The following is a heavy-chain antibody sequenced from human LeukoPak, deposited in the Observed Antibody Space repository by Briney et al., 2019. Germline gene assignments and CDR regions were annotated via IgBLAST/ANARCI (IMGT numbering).Heavy chain of an antibody. Sequence: SETLSLTCAVSGGSISSGGYSWSWIRQPPGKGLEWIGSIYDSGSTYYNPSLKSRVTISVDTSKNQFSLKLTSMTAADTAVYYCARHAWGSSWYYWFDPWGQGTLVTVSS. CDR2: IYDSGST. CDR1: GGSISSGGYS. D-gene: IGHD6-13*01. J-gene: IGHJ5*02. V-gene: IGHV4-30-2*03. CDR3: ARHAWGSSWYYWFDP.